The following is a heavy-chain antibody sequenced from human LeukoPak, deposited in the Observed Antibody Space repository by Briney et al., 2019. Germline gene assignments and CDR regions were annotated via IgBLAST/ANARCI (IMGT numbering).Heavy chain of an antibody. CDR1: GGSFSGYY. V-gene: IGHV4-34*01. Sequence: PSETLSLTCAVYGGSFSGYYWSWIRQPPGKGLEWIGEINHSGSTNYNPSLKSRVTISVDTSKNQFSLKLSSVTAADTAVYYCARADYYDREGDYWGQGTLVTVSS. CDR3: ARADYYDREGDY. J-gene: IGHJ4*02. CDR2: INHSGST. D-gene: IGHD3-22*01.